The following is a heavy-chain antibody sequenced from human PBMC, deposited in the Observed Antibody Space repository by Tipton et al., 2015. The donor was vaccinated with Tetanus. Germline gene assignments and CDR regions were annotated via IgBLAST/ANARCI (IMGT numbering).Heavy chain of an antibody. Sequence: LRLSCNVTGALLTTGGYSWGWIRQPPGQGLEWIGYIYQTGSTYFNPSLRSRLTMSFKMSKNQFSLKLTSVTAADTAVYYCATVGLVTASVKYWGQGTLVTVSS. V-gene: IGHV4-30-2*01. CDR3: ATVGLVTASVKY. D-gene: IGHD2-21*02. J-gene: IGHJ4*01. CDR1: GALLTTGGYS. CDR2: IYQTGST.